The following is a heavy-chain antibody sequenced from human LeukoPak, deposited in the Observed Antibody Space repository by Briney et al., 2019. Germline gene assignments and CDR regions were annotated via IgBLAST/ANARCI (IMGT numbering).Heavy chain of an antibody. V-gene: IGHV1-46*01. CDR3: ASSARRITSTFDY. Sequence: ASVKVSCTASGYTFTSYYMHWVRQAPGQGLEWMGIINPSGGSTSYAQKFQGRVTMTRDTSTSTVYMELSSLRSEDTAVYYCASSARRITSTFDYWGQGTLVTVSS. CDR2: INPSGGST. CDR1: GYTFTSYY. D-gene: IGHD1-20*01. J-gene: IGHJ4*02.